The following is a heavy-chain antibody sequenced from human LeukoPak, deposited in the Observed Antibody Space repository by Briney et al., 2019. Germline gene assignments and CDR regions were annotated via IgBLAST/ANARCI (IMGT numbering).Heavy chain of an antibody. V-gene: IGHV3-48*03. D-gene: IGHD4-11*01. J-gene: IGHJ4*02. Sequence: PGGSLRLSCAASGFTFSSYEMNWVRQAPGKGLEWVSYISSSGSTIYYADSVKGRFTISRDNAKNSLYLQMNSLRAEDTAAYYCARATVTEIVDYWGQGTLVTVSS. CDR1: GFTFSSYE. CDR3: ARATVTEIVDY. CDR2: ISSSGSTI.